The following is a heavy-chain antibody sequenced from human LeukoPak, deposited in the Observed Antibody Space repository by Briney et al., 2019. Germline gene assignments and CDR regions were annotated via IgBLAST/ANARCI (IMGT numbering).Heavy chain of an antibody. CDR3: ARAGGQLVSYYFDY. J-gene: IGHJ4*02. D-gene: IGHD6-13*01. CDR2: IYYSGST. Sequence: SETLSLTCTVSGGSISSSSYYWGWIRQPPGKGPEWIGSIYYSGSTYYNPSLKSRVTISVDTSKNQFSLKLSSVTAADTAVYYCARAGGQLVSYYFDYWGQGTLVTVSS. CDR1: GGSISSSSYY. V-gene: IGHV4-39*07.